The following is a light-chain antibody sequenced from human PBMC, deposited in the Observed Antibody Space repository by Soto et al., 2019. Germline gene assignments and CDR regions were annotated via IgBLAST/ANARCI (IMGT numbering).Light chain of an antibody. V-gene: IGKV3-11*01. CDR3: QQGSTWPRA. CDR2: DAS. CDR1: QSVSF. J-gene: IGKJ1*01. Sequence: VVLTQSPATLSLSPGESATLSCRASQSVSFLAWYQQKPGQAPRLLIYDASTRATGIPARFGGSGSGTDLTLTISSLESEDFAVYYCQQGSTWPRAFGQGTKVEIK.